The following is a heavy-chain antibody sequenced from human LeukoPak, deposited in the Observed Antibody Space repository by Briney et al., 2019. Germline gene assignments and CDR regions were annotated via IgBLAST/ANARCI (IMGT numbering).Heavy chain of an antibody. J-gene: IGHJ4*02. CDR3: ARDRSYSSGWYSDY. CDR2: IKQDGSEK. D-gene: IGHD6-19*01. Sequence: QPGGSLRLSCAASGFTLSSYWMSWVRQAPGKGLEWVANIKQDGSEKYYVDSVKGRFTISRDNAKNSLYLQMNSLRAEDTAVYYCARDRSYSSGWYSDYWGQGTLVTVSS. CDR1: GFTLSSYW. V-gene: IGHV3-7*01.